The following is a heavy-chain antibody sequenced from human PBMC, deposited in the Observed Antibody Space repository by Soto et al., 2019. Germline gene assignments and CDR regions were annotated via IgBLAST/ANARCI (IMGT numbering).Heavy chain of an antibody. CDR1: GGSVSSGSYY. D-gene: IGHD3-16*02. CDR2: LYYSGST. J-gene: IGHJ5*02. V-gene: IGHV4-61*01. Sequence: PSETLSLTCTVSGGSVSSGSYYWSWIRQPPGKGLEWIGYLYYSGSTNYNPSLKSRVTISVDTSKNQFSLKLSSVTAADTAVYYCARFGYVWGSYRYWFDPWGQGTLVTVSS. CDR3: ARFGYVWGSYRYWFDP.